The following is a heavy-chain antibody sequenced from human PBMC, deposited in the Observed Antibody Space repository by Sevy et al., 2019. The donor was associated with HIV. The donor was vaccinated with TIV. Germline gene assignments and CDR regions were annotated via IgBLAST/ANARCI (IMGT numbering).Heavy chain of an antibody. CDR2: IHHSGTT. D-gene: IGHD3-22*01. Sequence: SETLSLTCTVSGGSVSGYFWSWIRQPPGRGLEWIGNIHHSGTTKYNPYLKSRLTISVDTSKNQFSLILTSATAADTAVYYCTRVDSSGHSDYWGQGTPVTVSS. V-gene: IGHV4-59*02. CDR3: TRVDSSGHSDY. CDR1: GGSVSGYF. J-gene: IGHJ4*02.